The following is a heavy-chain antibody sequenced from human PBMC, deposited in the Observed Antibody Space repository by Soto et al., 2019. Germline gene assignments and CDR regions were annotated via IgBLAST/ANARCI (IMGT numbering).Heavy chain of an antibody. V-gene: IGHV4-59*08. CDR2: IYYSGST. D-gene: IGHD4-17*01. CDR1: GGSISSYY. CDR3: ARSLYGEAFDY. J-gene: IGHJ4*02. Sequence: SETLSLTCIVSGGSISSYYWSWIRQPPGKGLEWIGYIYYSGSTNYNPSLKSRVTISVDTSKNQFSLKLSSVTAADTAVYYCARSLYGEAFDYWGQGTLVTVSS.